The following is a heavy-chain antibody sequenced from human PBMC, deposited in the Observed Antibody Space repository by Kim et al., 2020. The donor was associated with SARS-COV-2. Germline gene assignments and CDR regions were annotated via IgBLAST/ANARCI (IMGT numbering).Heavy chain of an antibody. J-gene: IGHJ4*02. Sequence: ADSVKGRFTISRDNSKNTLYLQMNSLRAEDTAVYYCAKDCAIVATRYFDYWGQGTLVTVSS. CDR3: AKDCAIVATRYFDY. D-gene: IGHD5-12*01. V-gene: IGHV3-23*01.